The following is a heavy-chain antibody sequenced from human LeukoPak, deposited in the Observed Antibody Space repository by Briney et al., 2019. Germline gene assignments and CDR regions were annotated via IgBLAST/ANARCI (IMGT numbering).Heavy chain of an antibody. CDR1: GGSFSGYY. Sequence: SETLSLTCAVYGGSFSGYYWSWIRQPPGKGLEWIGEINHSGSTNYNPSLKSRVTISVDTSKNQFSLKLSSVTAADTAVYYCARGRYYDILTGYLYYYGMDVWGQGTTVTVSS. D-gene: IGHD3-9*01. CDR3: ARGRYYDILTGYLYYYGMDV. V-gene: IGHV4-34*01. J-gene: IGHJ6*02. CDR2: INHSGST.